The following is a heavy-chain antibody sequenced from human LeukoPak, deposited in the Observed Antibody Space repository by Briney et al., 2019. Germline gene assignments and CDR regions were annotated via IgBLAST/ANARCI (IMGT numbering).Heavy chain of an antibody. D-gene: IGHD5-24*01. CDR1: GGSFSGYY. CDR3: ASHVEMATINVGYFDY. J-gene: IGHJ4*02. Sequence: SETLSLTCALYGGSFSGYYWSWIRQPPGMGLEWIGEINHSGSTNYNPSLKSRVTISVDTSKNQFSLKLSSVTAADTAVYYCASHVEMATINVGYFDYWGQGTLVTVSS. CDR2: INHSGST. V-gene: IGHV4-34*01.